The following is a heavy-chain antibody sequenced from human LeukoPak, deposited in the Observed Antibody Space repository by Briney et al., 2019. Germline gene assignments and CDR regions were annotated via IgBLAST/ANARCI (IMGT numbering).Heavy chain of an antibody. D-gene: IGHD5-24*01. CDR2: ITFSGSTI. J-gene: IGHJ4*02. Sequence: GGSLRLSCAASAFTFSTCEMNWVRQAPGKGLEWVSSITFSGSTIYYADSVKGRFTISRDNAKNSLYLQMNSLRAEDTAVYYCARKMATISRNFDYWGQGTLVTVSS. CDR3: ARKMATISRNFDY. CDR1: AFTFSTCE. V-gene: IGHV3-48*03.